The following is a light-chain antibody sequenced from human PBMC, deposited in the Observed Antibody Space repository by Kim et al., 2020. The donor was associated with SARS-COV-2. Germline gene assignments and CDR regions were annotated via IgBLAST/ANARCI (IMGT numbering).Light chain of an antibody. Sequence: LSVSPGERATLSCRASQRLGRNFLAWYQQKPGQAPRLRIYDASTRATGIPDRFSGSGSGTDFTLTISRLEPEDSAVYYCQQYTASFGGGTKVDIK. CDR2: DAS. CDR3: QQYTAS. J-gene: IGKJ4*01. V-gene: IGKV3-20*01. CDR1: QRLGRNF.